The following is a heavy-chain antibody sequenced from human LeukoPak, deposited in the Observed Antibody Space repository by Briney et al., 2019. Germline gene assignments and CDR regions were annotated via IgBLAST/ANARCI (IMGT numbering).Heavy chain of an antibody. D-gene: IGHD6-13*01. V-gene: IGHV3-33*01. CDR3: ARARQLVRGNWFDP. CDR2: IWYDGSNK. J-gene: IGHJ5*02. CDR1: GFTFSSYG. Sequence: GGSLRLSCAASGFTFSSYGMHLVRQAPGKGLEWVAVIWYDGSNKYYADSVKGRFTISRDNSKNTLYLQMNSLRAEDTAVYYCARARQLVRGNWFDPWGQGTLVTVSS.